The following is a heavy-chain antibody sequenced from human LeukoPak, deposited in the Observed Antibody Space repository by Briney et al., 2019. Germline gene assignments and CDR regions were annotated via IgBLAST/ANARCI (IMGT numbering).Heavy chain of an antibody. CDR3: TRGPYSGPATYYNDY. CDR2: INSDGSTT. V-gene: IGHV3-74*01. Sequence: GGSLRLSCAASGFTLSSYWMNWLRQGPGEGLVWVSRINSDGSTTSYAVSVKGRFTISRDNAKNTLYLQMNSLRAEDTAVYYCTRGPYSGPATYYNDYWGQGTLVTVSS. J-gene: IGHJ4*02. CDR1: GFTLSSYW. D-gene: IGHD3-10*01.